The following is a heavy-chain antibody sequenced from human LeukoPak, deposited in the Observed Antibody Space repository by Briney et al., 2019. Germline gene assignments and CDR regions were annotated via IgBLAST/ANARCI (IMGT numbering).Heavy chain of an antibody. Sequence: GGSLRLSCAASGSTFSSYAMSWVRQAPGKGLEWVSAISGSGGSTYYADSVKGRFTISRDNSKNTLYLQMNSLRAEDTAVYYCARDASYSSGWFDYWGQGTLVTVSS. CDR3: ARDASYSSGWFDY. D-gene: IGHD6-19*01. CDR1: GSTFSSYA. CDR2: ISGSGGST. J-gene: IGHJ4*02. V-gene: IGHV3-23*01.